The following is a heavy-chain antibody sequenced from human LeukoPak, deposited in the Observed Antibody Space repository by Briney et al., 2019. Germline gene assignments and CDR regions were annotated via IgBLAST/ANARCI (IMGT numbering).Heavy chain of an antibody. D-gene: IGHD1-26*01. CDR3: ARENTRSAYYNLDV. CDR2: INSRGDTI. CDR1: GFTFSRHE. Sequence: GGSLRLSCGASGFTFSRHEMNWVRQAPGKGLEWVSYINSRGDTIYYADSVKGRFTISRDNARSSLFLQMNCLTAEDTAVYYCARENTRSAYYNLDVWGQGTTVIVSS. V-gene: IGHV3-48*03. J-gene: IGHJ6*03.